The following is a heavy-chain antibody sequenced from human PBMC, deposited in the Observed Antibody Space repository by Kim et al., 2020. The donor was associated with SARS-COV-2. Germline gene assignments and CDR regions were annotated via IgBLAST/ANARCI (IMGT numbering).Heavy chain of an antibody. D-gene: IGHD3-22*01. CDR1: GCSISSGGYY. CDR2: IYYSGST. CDR3: ATRRYYDSSGPSTRFDY. Sequence: SETLSLTCTVSGCSISSGGYYWSWNRQHPGKGLEWIGYIYYSGSTYYNPYLNRRVTITVDTSKNQFSLKLSSVTAADTAVYYCATRRYYDSSGPSTRFDYWGQGTLVTVSS. J-gene: IGHJ4*02. V-gene: IGHV4-31*03.